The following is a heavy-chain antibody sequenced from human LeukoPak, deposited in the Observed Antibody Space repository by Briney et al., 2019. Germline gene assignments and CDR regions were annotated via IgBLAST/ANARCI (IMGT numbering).Heavy chain of an antibody. CDR2: ISGSGGST. CDR3: AKLWEGDYGGLDP. D-gene: IGHD4-17*01. V-gene: IGHV3-23*01. CDR1: GLTFSSYG. J-gene: IGHJ5*02. Sequence: GGSLRLSCAASGLTFSSYGMSWVRQAPGKGLEWISGISGSGGSTYYADSVKGRFTISRDNSKNTLCLQMNSLRAEDTAVYYCAKLWEGDYGGLDPWGQGTLVTVSS.